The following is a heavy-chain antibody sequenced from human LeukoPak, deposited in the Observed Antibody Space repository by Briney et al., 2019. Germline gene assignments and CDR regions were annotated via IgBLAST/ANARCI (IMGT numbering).Heavy chain of an antibody. D-gene: IGHD3-22*01. CDR3: RNYLRGGVTTRAVFGFDY. CDR2: IRYDGSNK. V-gene: IGHV3-30*02. Sequence: AGGSLCLSCAVYGFSFSSYCRSWVRQAPGKGLEWVAFIRYDGSNKYYADSVKGRFTISRDNSKNTLYLQRNSLRADDTAVYYCRNYLRGGVTTRAVFGFDYWGQGTLVTVSS. J-gene: IGHJ4*02. CDR1: GFSFSSYC.